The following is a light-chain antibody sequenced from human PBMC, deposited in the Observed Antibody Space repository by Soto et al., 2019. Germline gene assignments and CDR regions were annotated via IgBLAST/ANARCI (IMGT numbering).Light chain of an antibody. CDR1: QSVSSSY. CDR2: GTS. V-gene: IGKV3-20*01. J-gene: IGKJ1*01. Sequence: EIVLTKSPDALSLSQGERATVSCRASQSVSSSYLAWYQQKPGQAPRLLIYGTSSRATGIPDRFSGSGSGTDFTLTISFLEPDDFAVYYCQPYGSSPTFGQGTKVDIK. CDR3: QPYGSSPT.